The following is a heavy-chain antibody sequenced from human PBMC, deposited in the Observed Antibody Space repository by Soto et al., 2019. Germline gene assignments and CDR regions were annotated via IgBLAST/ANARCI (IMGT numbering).Heavy chain of an antibody. CDR2: IHPGESDT. CDR1: GYSFTTYW. J-gene: IGHJ6*02. Sequence: GDSLNISFESYGYSFTTYWIAWVRQMPGKGLEWMGSIHPGESDTRYSPSFQGQVTISADRSITTAYLQWSSLKASDTAMYYCARHEATYYNFYGMDVWGQGTTVTVSS. V-gene: IGHV5-51*01. CDR3: ARHEATYYNFYGMDV.